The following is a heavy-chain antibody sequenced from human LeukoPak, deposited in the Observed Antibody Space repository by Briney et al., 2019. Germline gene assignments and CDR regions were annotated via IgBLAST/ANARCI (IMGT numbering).Heavy chain of an antibody. Sequence: GGSLRLSCAASGFTFSNYGMHWVRRAPGKGLEWGTVISYDGSYQYYADSVKGRFTISRDNSKNTLYLQMSSLRAEDTAVYYCAKLCVDSSGYYYVQDAFDIWGQGTMVTVSS. D-gene: IGHD3-22*01. V-gene: IGHV3-30*18. J-gene: IGHJ3*02. CDR1: GFTFSNYG. CDR3: AKLCVDSSGYYYVQDAFDI. CDR2: ISYDGSYQ.